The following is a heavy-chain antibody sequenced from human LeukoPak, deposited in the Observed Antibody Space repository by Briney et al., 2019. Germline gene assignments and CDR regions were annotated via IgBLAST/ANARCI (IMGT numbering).Heavy chain of an antibody. CDR3: ARDRGDYDSSGYYGYFDY. CDR2: IYYSGST. Sequence: SETLSLTCTVSGGSIRSHYWSWIRQPPGKGLEWIGYIYYSGSTNYNPSLKSRVTISVGTSKNQFSLKLSSVTAADTAVYYCARDRGDYDSSGYYGYFDYWGQGALVTVSS. V-gene: IGHV4-59*11. J-gene: IGHJ4*02. CDR1: GGSIRSHY. D-gene: IGHD3-22*01.